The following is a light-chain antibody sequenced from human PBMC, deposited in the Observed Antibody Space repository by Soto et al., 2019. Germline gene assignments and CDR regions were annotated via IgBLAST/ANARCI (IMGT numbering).Light chain of an antibody. CDR3: QQSYSTPPT. Sequence: DIQMTQSPSSLSASVGDRVTITCRASQSISSYLDWYQQKPGKAPKLLIYAASSLHSGVPSRFSCSGSGTDFTLTISSLQPEDFATYYCQQSYSTPPTFGQGTKVEIK. CDR1: QSISSY. V-gene: IGKV1-39*01. J-gene: IGKJ1*01. CDR2: AAS.